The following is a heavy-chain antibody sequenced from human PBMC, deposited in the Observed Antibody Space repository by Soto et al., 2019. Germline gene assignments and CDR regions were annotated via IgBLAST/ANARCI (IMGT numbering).Heavy chain of an antibody. CDR2: ISGSGGST. D-gene: IGHD3-10*01. V-gene: IGHV3-23*01. CDR1: GFTFSSYA. Sequence: PGGSLRLSCAASGFTFSSYAMSWVRQAPGKGLEWVSAISGSGGSTYYADSVKGRFTISRDNSKNTLYLQMNSLRAEDTAVYYCAKDRITMVRGVADGAFDIWGQGTMVTVSS. CDR3: AKDRITMVRGVADGAFDI. J-gene: IGHJ3*02.